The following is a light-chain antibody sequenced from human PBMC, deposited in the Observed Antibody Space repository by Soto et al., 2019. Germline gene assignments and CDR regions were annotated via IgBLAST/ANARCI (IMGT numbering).Light chain of an antibody. CDR2: AAS. CDR3: QQSYKNVRT. Sequence: DIQMTQSPSSLSASVGDRVTITCRASQSISTYLNWYQQKPGKAPKLLIYAASSLQSGVPSRFSGSGSGTDFTLPISSLQPEYFATYYCQQSYKNVRTFGQGTKVEIK. J-gene: IGKJ1*01. V-gene: IGKV1-39*01. CDR1: QSISTY.